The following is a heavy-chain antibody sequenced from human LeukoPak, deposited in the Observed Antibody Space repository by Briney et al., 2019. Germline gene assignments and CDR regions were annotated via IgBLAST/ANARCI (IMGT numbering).Heavy chain of an antibody. CDR1: GFTFSSYG. J-gene: IGHJ6*04. CDR3: AKDQATQSGHLTFRYYYYGMDV. D-gene: IGHD2-21*01. CDR2: ISYDGSNK. V-gene: IGHV3-30*18. Sequence: PGRSLRLSCAASGFTFSSYGMHWVRQAPGKGLEWVAVISYDGSNKYYADSVKGRFTISRDNSKNTLYLQMNSLRAEDTAVYYCAKDQATQSGHLTFRYYYYGMDVWGKGTTVTVSS.